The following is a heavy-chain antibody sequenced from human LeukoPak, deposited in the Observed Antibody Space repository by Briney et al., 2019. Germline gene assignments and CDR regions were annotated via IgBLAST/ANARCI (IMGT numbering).Heavy chain of an antibody. CDR3: AKTPYDSSGYQDY. D-gene: IGHD3-22*01. J-gene: IGHJ4*02. Sequence: GGSLRLSCAASGFTLTGYAMSWVRQAPGKGLEWVSGISGTGGWTYYADSVKGRFTISIDNSKNTLFLQMNSLRVEDTAVYYCAKTPYDSSGYQDYWGQGTIVTVS. V-gene: IGHV3-23*01. CDR1: GFTLTGYA. CDR2: ISGTGGWT.